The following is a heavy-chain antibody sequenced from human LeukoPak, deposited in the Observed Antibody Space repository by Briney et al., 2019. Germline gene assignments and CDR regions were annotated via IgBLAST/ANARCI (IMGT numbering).Heavy chain of an antibody. Sequence: PSETLSLTCSVSGGSISGYYWTWIRQPAGKGLEWIGGVYTSGSTHYNPSLKTRLTMSVDTSKNQFSLKLISVTAADTAVYYCARLITGTTTAFDIWGQGTMVTVSS. J-gene: IGHJ3*02. CDR2: VYTSGST. CDR3: ARLITGTTTAFDI. V-gene: IGHV4-4*07. D-gene: IGHD1-7*01. CDR1: GGSISGYY.